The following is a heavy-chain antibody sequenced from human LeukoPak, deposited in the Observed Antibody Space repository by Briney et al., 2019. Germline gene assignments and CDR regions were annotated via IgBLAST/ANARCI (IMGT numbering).Heavy chain of an antibody. CDR1: GYTFTGYY. D-gene: IGHD2-15*01. J-gene: IGHJ6*04. V-gene: IGHV1-2*04. CDR3: ARAYCSGGSCYGTYYCYGMDV. CDR2: INPNSGGT. Sequence: GASVKVSCTASGYTFTGYYMHWVRQAPGQGLEWMGWINPNSGGTNYAQKFQGWVTMTRDTSISTAYMELSRLRSDDTAVYYCARAYCSGGSCYGTYYCYGMDVWGKGTTVTVSS.